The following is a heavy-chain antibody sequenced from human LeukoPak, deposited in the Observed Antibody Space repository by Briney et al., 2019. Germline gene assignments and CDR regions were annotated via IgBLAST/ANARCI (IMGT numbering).Heavy chain of an antibody. CDR3: AREGYSSSWYVPETYYYYYMDV. D-gene: IGHD6-13*01. CDR1: GYTFTSYY. J-gene: IGHJ6*03. CDR2: INPSGGST. V-gene: IGHV1-46*01. Sequence: ASVKVSCKASGYTFTSYYMHWVRQAPGQGLEWMGIINPSGGSTSYAQKFQGRVTMTRDMSTSTAYMELSSLRSEDTAVYYCAREGYSSSWYVPETYYYYYMDVWGKGTTVTVSS.